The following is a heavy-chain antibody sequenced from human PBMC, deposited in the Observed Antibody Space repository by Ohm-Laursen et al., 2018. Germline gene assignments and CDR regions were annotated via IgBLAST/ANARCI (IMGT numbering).Heavy chain of an antibody. D-gene: IGHD3-3*01. V-gene: IGHV3-23*01. Sequence: SLRLSCSASGFTFSSYAMSWVRQAPGKGLEWVSAISGSGGSTYYADSVKGRFTISRDNSKNTLYLQMNSLRAEDTAVYYCAKEKGYDFWSGSASDVFDIWGQGTMVTVSS. CDR2: ISGSGGST. CDR3: AKEKGYDFWSGSASDVFDI. J-gene: IGHJ3*02. CDR1: GFTFSSYA.